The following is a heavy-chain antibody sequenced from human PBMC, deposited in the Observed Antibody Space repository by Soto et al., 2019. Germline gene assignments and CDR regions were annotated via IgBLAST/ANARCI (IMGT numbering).Heavy chain of an antibody. Sequence: ASVKVSCKASGYTFTSYYMHWVRQAPGQGLEWMGIINPSGGSTSYAQKFQGRVTMTRDTSTSTVYMELSSLRSEDTAVYYCASTSQRGDIPAAIAYYYYYMDVWGKGTTVTVSS. CDR3: ASTSQRGDIPAAIAYYYYYMDV. CDR1: GYTFTSYY. V-gene: IGHV1-46*01. J-gene: IGHJ6*03. D-gene: IGHD2-2*01. CDR2: INPSGGST.